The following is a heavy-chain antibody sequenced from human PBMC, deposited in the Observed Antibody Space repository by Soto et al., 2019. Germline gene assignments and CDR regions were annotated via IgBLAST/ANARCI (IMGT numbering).Heavy chain of an antibody. CDR1: GFTFSSYS. CDR2: ISGSGGST. J-gene: IGHJ4*02. Sequence: PGGSLRFSCAASGFTFSSYSMSWVRQAPGKGLEWVSAISGSGGSTYYADSVKGRFTISRDNSKNTLYLQMNTLRAEDTAVYYCAKDQYSGSPGKPDYWGQGTLVTVSS. CDR3: AKDQYSGSPGKPDY. D-gene: IGHD1-26*01. V-gene: IGHV3-23*01.